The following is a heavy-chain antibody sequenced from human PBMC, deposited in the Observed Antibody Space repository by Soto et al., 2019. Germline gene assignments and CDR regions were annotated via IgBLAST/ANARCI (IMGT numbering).Heavy chain of an antibody. CDR3: AHRAAYYDFWSGVPSFDY. Sequence: GPTLVNPTQTLTLPCTFSGFSLGTSVVGVGWIRQPPGKALEWLALIYWNDDKRYSPSLKSRLTITKDTSKNQVVLTMTNMDPVDTATYYCAHRAAYYDFWSGVPSFDYWGQGTLVTVSS. CDR2: IYWNDDK. J-gene: IGHJ4*02. CDR1: GFSLGTSVVG. V-gene: IGHV2-5*01. D-gene: IGHD3-3*01.